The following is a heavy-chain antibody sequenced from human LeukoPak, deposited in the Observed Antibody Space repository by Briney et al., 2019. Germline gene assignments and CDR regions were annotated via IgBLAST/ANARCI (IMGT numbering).Heavy chain of an antibody. CDR1: GFTFSSHS. CDR2: ISKTSNTR. D-gene: IGHD4-11*01. CDR3: ARDRGYSNYYDY. V-gene: IGHV3-48*02. J-gene: IGHJ4*02. Sequence: AGSLRLSCAASGFTFSSHSMNWVRQAPGKGLEWVSYISKTSNTRDYADSVKGRFTISRDNAKNSLYLQMNSLRDEDTAVYYCARDRGYSNYYDYWGQGTLVTVSS.